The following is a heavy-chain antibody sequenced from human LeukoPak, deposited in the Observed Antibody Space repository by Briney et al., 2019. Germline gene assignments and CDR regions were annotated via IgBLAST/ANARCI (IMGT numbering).Heavy chain of an antibody. CDR1: GYSFTSYC. J-gene: IGHJ4*02. CDR2: IFPGDSDT. D-gene: IGHD4-17*01. CDR3: SRRTPTPTAFDY. V-gene: IGHV5-51*01. Sequence: GESLKISCKGSGYSFTSYCIGWVRQMPGSGLVWMGVIFPGDSDTRYCAYFQSHVTIIAGKTISTAYLQWSSLTASDTAVDYYSRRTPTPTAFDYWGQGTLVPVSS.